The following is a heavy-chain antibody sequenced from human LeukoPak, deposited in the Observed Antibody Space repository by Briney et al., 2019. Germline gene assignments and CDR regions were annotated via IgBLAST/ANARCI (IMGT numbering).Heavy chain of an antibody. J-gene: IGHJ5*02. CDR1: GYTFIDYD. V-gene: IGHV1-2*06. D-gene: IGHD2-2*02. Sequence: ASVRVSCKASGYTFIDYDIHWVRQAPGQGLEWMGRTNPKSGGTDLAQNFQGRVTMTRDTSIRTAYMELSSLRSDDTAVYYCARDPFYCRSLSCYRFDPWGQGTLVTVSS. CDR3: ARDPFYCRSLSCYRFDP. CDR2: TNPKSGGT.